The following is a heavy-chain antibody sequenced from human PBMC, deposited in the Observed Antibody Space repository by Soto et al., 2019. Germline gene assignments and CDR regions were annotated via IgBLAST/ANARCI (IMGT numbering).Heavy chain of an antibody. J-gene: IGHJ4*02. CDR2: INESGGST. CDR1: GLIFGNYY. Sequence: EVQLLESGGGLVQPGESLRLSCAASGLIFGNYYISWVRQAPGEGPEWVSSINESGGSTYYADSVKGRVTISRDNSKNTLYLQMNSLRAEDTAVYYCAMMTQYASPIGDCWGQGTLVTVSS. D-gene: IGHD2-2*01. CDR3: AMMTQYASPIGDC. V-gene: IGHV3-23*01.